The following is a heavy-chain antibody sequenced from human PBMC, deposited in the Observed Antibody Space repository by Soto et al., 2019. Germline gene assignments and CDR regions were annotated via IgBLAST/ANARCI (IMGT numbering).Heavy chain of an antibody. V-gene: IGHV3-23*01. J-gene: IGHJ6*02. CDR1: GFTFSSYA. Sequence: GGSLRLSCAASGFTFSSYAMGWVRQAPGKGLEWVSAISGSGGSTYYADSVKGRFTISRDNSKNTLYLQMNSLRAEDTAVYYCAKSKVGSPLDYYGMDVWGQGTTVTASS. CDR3: AKSKVGSPLDYYGMDV. D-gene: IGHD3-10*01. CDR2: ISGSGGST.